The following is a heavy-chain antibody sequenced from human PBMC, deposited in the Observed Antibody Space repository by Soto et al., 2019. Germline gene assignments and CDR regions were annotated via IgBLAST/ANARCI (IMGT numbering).Heavy chain of an antibody. D-gene: IGHD1-26*01. V-gene: IGHV1-69*01. CDR1: GGTFSRYG. J-gene: IGHJ4*02. CDR3: ARALTAWDAAFDY. CDR2: IIRIFGTA. Sequence: QVQLVQSGAGVKKHGSSVKVSCKASGGTFSRYGISWVRQAPGQGLEWIGGIIRIFGTANYAQKFQGRVTITADESTNTVYMELNSLRSEDTAVYYCARALTAWDAAFDYWGQGTLVTVSS.